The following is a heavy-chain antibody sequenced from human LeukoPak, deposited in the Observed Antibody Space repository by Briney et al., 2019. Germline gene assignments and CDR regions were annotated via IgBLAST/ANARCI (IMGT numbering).Heavy chain of an antibody. D-gene: IGHD1-26*01. V-gene: IGHV4-30-2*01. CDR2: IYHSGST. CDR3: ASGPGWELPEYFQH. J-gene: IGHJ1*01. CDR1: GGSISSGGYY. Sequence: PSETLSLTCTVSGGSISSGGYYWSWIRQPPGKGLEWIGYIYHSGSTYYNPSLKSRVTISVDTSKNQFSLKLSSVTAADTAVYYCASGPGWELPEYFQHWGQGTLVAVSS.